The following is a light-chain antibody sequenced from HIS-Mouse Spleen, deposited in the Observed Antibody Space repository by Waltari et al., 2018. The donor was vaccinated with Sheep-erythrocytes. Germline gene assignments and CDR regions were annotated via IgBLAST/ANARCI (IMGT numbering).Light chain of an antibody. CDR1: SRDVGRYNL. CDR2: EGS. V-gene: IGLV2-23*01. Sequence: QSALTQPASGSGSPGQSITIPCTGTSRDVGRYNLVPWYQHHPGKAPKLIIYEGSKRPSGVSNRFSGSKSGNTASLTISGLQAEDEADYYCCSYAGSSTPWVFGGGTKLTVL. CDR3: CSYAGSSTPWV. J-gene: IGLJ3*02.